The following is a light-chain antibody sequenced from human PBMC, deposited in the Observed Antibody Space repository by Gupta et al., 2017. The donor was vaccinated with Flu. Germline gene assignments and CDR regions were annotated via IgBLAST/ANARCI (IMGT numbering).Light chain of an antibody. Sequence: SALSASVGDRATITCRASQSVKRWLAWYKQKPGQAPKLLIYNASTRHNGVPSRFGGSGYGKEFTLTINSRQPDDFAAYYCQQNKNYSLCTFGQGTKVDIK. V-gene: IGKV1-5*01. CDR2: NAS. J-gene: IGKJ2*02. CDR1: QSVKRW. CDR3: QQNKNYSLCT.